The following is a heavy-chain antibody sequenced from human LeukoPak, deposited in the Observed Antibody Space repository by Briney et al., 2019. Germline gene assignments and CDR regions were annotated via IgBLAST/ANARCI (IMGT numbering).Heavy chain of an antibody. CDR2: ISWNSGSI. CDR3: AKVIGPWLPPPAGSVLFDY. Sequence: PGGSLRLSCAASGFTFDDYAMHWVRQAPGKGLEWVSGISWNSGSIGYADSVKGRFTISRDNAKNSLYLQMNSLRAEDTALYYCAKVIGPWLPPPAGSVLFDYWGQGTLVTVSS. V-gene: IGHV3-9*01. J-gene: IGHJ4*02. D-gene: IGHD5-18*01. CDR1: GFTFDDYA.